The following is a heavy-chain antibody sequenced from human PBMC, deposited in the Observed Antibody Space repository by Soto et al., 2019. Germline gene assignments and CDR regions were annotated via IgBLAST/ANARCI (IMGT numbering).Heavy chain of an antibody. J-gene: IGHJ3*02. CDR1: GDSVSSNSAA. CDR3: ARDLLTRNAFDI. Sequence: SQTVSLTCAISGDSVSSNSAAWNWIRQSPSRGLEWLGRTYYRSKWYNDYAVSVKSRITINPDTSKNQFSLQLNSATPGDTAVYYCARDLLTRNAFDIWGQGTMVTVSS. CDR2: TYYRSKWYN. V-gene: IGHV6-1*01. D-gene: IGHD3-9*01.